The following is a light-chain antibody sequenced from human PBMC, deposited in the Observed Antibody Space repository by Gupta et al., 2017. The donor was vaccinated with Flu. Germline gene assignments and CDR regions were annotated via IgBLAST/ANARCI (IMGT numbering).Light chain of an antibody. CDR2: GAS. J-gene: IGKJ4*01. Sequence: SYVSASVGDRVTINCRASQGISRWLAWYQQRPGKAPRLLIYGASTLQSGVPSRFSGTYSGTDFTLTITGLQPEDFATYYCQQAHNLPLTFGGGTKVEIK. V-gene: IGKV1-12*01. CDR1: QGISRW. CDR3: QQAHNLPLT.